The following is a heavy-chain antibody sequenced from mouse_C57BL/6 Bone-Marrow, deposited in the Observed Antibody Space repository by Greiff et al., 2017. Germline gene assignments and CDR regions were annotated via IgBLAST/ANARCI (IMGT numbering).Heavy chain of an antibody. D-gene: IGHD1-1*01. V-gene: IGHV1-81*01. CDR3: ARSGYYGSRGDWYFDV. CDR1: GYTFTSYG. CDR2: LYPRSGNT. J-gene: IGHJ1*03. Sequence: QVQLQQSGAELARPGASVKLSCKASGYTFTSYGISWVKQRTGQGLEWIGELYPRSGNTYYNEKFKGKATLTADKSSSTAYMELRSLTSEDSAVYVWARSGYYGSRGDWYFDVWGTGTTVTVSS.